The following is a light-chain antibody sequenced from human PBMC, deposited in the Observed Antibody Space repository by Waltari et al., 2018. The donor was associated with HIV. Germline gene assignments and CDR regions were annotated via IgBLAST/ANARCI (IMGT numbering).Light chain of an antibody. J-gene: IGLJ2*01. CDR2: DSN. Sequence: QPVVTQEPSLTVSPGGTVILTCASSAGVGNRGHWPYWFQQRPGQAPKTLIFDSNNRYSWTPARFTGSFLGGKAALTLTGAQPEDDADYYCLLSYDGDVVFGGGTKLTVL. CDR3: LLSYDGDVV. V-gene: IGLV7-46*01. CDR1: AGVGNRGHW.